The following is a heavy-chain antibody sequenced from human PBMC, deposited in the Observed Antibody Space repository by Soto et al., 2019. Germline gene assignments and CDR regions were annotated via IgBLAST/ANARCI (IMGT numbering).Heavy chain of an antibody. Sequence: RGSVRLSCAACGFTFSSYSMKWVGQAPGKGREGVSYISSSSSTTYYADSVKGRFTISRDNAKNSLYLQMNSLRDEDTAVYYCARDREVTAPGGYYYYGMDVWGQGTTVTVSS. CDR1: GFTFSSYS. J-gene: IGHJ6*02. CDR2: ISSSSSTT. CDR3: ARDREVTAPGGYYYYGMDV. V-gene: IGHV3-48*02. D-gene: IGHD3-10*01.